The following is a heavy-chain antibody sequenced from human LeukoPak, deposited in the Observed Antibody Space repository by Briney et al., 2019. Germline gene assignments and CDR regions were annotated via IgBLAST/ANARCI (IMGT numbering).Heavy chain of an antibody. CDR2: ISYDGSNK. Sequence: GGSLRLSCAASGFTFSSYAMHWVRQAPGKGLEWVAVISYDGSNKYYADSVKGRFTISRDNSKNTLYLEMNSLRAEDTAVYYCAWGGYYDSSGRPFDYWGQGTLVTVSS. D-gene: IGHD3-22*01. J-gene: IGHJ4*02. CDR3: AWGGYYDSSGRPFDY. CDR1: GFTFSSYA. V-gene: IGHV3-30*04.